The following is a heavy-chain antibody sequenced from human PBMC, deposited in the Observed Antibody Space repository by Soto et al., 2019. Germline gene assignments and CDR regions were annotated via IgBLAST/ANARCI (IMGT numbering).Heavy chain of an antibody. Sequence: QLQLQESGPGLVKPSETLSLTCTVSGGSISSSSYYWGWIRQPPGKGLEWIGSIYYSGSTYYNPSLKSRVTSSVDTSKNHFSLRLSSVTAAHTAVYYCARLGYCSGGSCSSRFDPWGQGTLVTVSS. CDR2: IYYSGST. CDR3: ARLGYCSGGSCSSRFDP. CDR1: GGSISSSSYY. J-gene: IGHJ5*02. V-gene: IGHV4-39*01. D-gene: IGHD2-15*01.